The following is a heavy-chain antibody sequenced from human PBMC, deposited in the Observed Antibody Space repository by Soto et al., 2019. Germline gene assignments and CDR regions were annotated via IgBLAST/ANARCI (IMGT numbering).Heavy chain of an antibody. CDR1: GFTFSTCA. Sequence: EVQLLESGGGLVQPGGSLRLSCAASGFTFSTCAMDWVRQAPGKGLEWVSAISPRGDDTFYADPVKGRFTISRDNSKNMLYLQMNSLRAEDTAVYYCAKDYGYSYGFGYWGQGTLVTVSS. CDR3: AKDYGYSYGFGY. D-gene: IGHD5-18*01. V-gene: IGHV3-23*01. CDR2: ISPRGDDT. J-gene: IGHJ4*02.